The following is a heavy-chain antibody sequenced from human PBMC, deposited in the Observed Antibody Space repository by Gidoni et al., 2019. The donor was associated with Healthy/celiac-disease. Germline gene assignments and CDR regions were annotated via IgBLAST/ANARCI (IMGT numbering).Heavy chain of an antibody. D-gene: IGHD2-15*01. V-gene: IGHV3-33*01. CDR3: AREEGYCSGGSCYRGY. J-gene: IGHJ4*02. CDR2: IWYDGSNK. Sequence: QVQLVESGGGVVQPGRSLRLSCAASGFTFSSYGMHWVRQAPGKGLGWVAVIWYDGSNKYYADSVKGRVTISRDNSKNTLYLQMNSLRAEDTAVYYCAREEGYCSGGSCYRGYWGQGTLVTVSS. CDR1: GFTFSSYG.